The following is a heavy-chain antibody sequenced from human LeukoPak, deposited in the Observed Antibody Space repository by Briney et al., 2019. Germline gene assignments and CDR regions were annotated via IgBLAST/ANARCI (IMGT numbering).Heavy chain of an antibody. CDR2: ISYDGNNE. CDR3: VRDYYDSSGYFGGVY. Sequence: GGSRRLSCAASGLPFSSYGVHGVRQAPGKGLEGLPLISYDGNNENYADSVKGRFTVSRDNSKNTLYLEMNSLRAEDTAVYYCVRDYYDSSGYFGGVYWGQGTLVTVSS. V-gene: IGHV3-30-3*01. D-gene: IGHD3-22*01. J-gene: IGHJ4*02. CDR1: GLPFSSYG.